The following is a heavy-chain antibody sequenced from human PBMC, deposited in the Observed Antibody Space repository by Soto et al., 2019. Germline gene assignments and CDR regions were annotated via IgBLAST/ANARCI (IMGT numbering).Heavy chain of an antibody. CDR2: ISSSGSTA. Sequence: GGSLRLSCAASGFTFSRFELHWVRQAPGKGLEWISYISSSGSTAYYASSVEGRFTISRDNANNSVYLQMDSLRAEDAALYYCTRAAWFPYLSFYWGQGALVTVS. CDR3: TRAAWFPYLSFY. J-gene: IGHJ4*02. D-gene: IGHD3-10*01. V-gene: IGHV3-48*03. CDR1: GFTFSRFE.